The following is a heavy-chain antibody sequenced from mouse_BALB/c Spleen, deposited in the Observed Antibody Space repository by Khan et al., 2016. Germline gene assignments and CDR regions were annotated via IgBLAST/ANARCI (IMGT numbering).Heavy chain of an antibody. CDR2: ISRGGGST. Sequence: EVELVESGGGLGKLGGSLKLPCAASGFAFSSYDMSWVRQTPEKRPAWVAYISRGGGSTYYPDTVKGRFPIPRDNANNPLYWQMSSLKPEDTAMYSCAREDNYDYAMGYWGQGTSVTVSS. D-gene: IGHD1-3*01. V-gene: IGHV5-12-1*01. CDR3: AREDNYDYAMGY. CDR1: GFAFSSYD. J-gene: IGHJ4*01.